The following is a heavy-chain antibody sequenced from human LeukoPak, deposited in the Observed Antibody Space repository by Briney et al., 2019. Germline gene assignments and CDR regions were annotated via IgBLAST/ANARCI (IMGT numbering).Heavy chain of an antibody. Sequence: ASVKVSCKASGGTFSSYAVSWVRQAPGQGLEWMGEIIPIFGTANYAQMFQGRVTITTGESTSTAYMELSSLRSEDTAVYYCARHGGITIFGLAQPGGAFDIWGQGTMVTVSS. CDR1: GGTFSSYA. D-gene: IGHD3-3*01. CDR3: ARHGGITIFGLAQPGGAFDI. J-gene: IGHJ3*02. V-gene: IGHV1-69*05. CDR2: IIPIFGTA.